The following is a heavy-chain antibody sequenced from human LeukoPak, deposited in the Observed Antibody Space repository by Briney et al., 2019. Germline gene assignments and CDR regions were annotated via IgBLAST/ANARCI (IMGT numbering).Heavy chain of an antibody. V-gene: IGHV1-69*13. CDR2: IILIFGTA. D-gene: IGHD4-17*01. Sequence: SVKVSCKASGFSFTSYDISWVRQAPGQGLEWMGGIILIFGTANYAQKFQGRVTITADESTSTAYMELSSLRSEDTAVYYCARGMDGDYGLGDYWGQGTLVTVSS. CDR1: GFSFTSYD. CDR3: ARGMDGDYGLGDY. J-gene: IGHJ4*02.